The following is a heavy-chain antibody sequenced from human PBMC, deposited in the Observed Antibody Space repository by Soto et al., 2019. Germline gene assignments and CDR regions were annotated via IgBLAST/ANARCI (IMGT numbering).Heavy chain of an antibody. J-gene: IGHJ4*02. CDR2: IYWDDDK. V-gene: IGHV2-5*02. D-gene: IGHD3-10*01. Sequence: QITLKESGPTLVKPTQTLTLTCTFSGFSLSTSGVGVGWIRQPPGKALEWLALIYWDDDKRYSPSLESRLTITKDTAKNQLVLTITNMDPIDTATYYCAHRRRVAIYASGAGRGYLDYWGQGTLVTVSS. CDR1: GFSLSTSGVG. CDR3: AHRRRVAIYASGAGRGYLDY.